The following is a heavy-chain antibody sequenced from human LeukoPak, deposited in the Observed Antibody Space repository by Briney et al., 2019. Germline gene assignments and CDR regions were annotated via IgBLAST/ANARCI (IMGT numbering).Heavy chain of an antibody. Sequence: ASVKVSSKASGYTFTSYAISWVRHTPGQGLEWMGWISTYNGNTNYAQKLQGRVTMTTDTSTSTAYMELRSLRSDDTAVYYCARGSGSYPFDPWGQGTLVTVSS. CDR3: ARGSGSYPFDP. D-gene: IGHD1-26*01. CDR2: ISTYNGNT. J-gene: IGHJ5*02. CDR1: GYTFTSYA. V-gene: IGHV1-18*01.